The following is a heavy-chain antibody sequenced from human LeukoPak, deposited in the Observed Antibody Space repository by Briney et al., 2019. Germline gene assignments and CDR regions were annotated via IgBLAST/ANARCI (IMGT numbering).Heavy chain of an antibody. CDR2: IYTSGST. Sequence: PSETLSLTCTVSGGSISSYYWSWIRQPAGKGLEWIGRIYTSGSTNYNPSLKSRVTMSVDTSKNQFSLKLSSVTAADTAVYYCARAISTYCSSTSCYIRNDAFDIWSQGTMVTVSS. CDR1: GGSISSYY. D-gene: IGHD2-2*02. J-gene: IGHJ3*02. V-gene: IGHV4-4*07. CDR3: ARAISTYCSSTSCYIRNDAFDI.